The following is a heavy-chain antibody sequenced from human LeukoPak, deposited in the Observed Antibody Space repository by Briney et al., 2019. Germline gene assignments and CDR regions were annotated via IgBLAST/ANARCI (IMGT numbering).Heavy chain of an antibody. D-gene: IGHD1-1*01. CDR3: AMSNNWYYFDY. J-gene: IGHJ4*02. V-gene: IGHV4-61*08. CDR1: GGSISSGGYY. Sequence: SETLSLTCTVSGGSISSGGYYWSWIRQHPGKGLEWIGYISYSGTTNYNPSLKSRVTISLDTSQNQFSLKLTSVTAADTAVYYCAMSNNWYYFDYWGQGTLVTVSS. CDR2: ISYSGTT.